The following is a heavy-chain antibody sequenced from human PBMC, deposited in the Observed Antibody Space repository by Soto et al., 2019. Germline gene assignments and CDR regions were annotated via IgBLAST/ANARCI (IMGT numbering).Heavy chain of an antibody. CDR2: ISPYNGDT. Sequence: ASVKGSCKASGYTFTTYGISWVRQAPGQGLEWMGWISPYNGDTHYAERFQGRLTMTTDTSATSAYMELRTLSSDDRAVYFCARALSMAQYYYYMDVWGKGTTVTV. V-gene: IGHV1-18*01. CDR1: GYTFTTYG. CDR3: ARALSMAQYYYYMDV. J-gene: IGHJ6*03.